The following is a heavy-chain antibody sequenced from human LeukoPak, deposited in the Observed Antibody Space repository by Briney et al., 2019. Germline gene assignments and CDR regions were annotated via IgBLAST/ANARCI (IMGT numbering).Heavy chain of an antibody. J-gene: IGHJ6*02. D-gene: IGHD6-13*01. Sequence: TSETLSLTCTVSGGSISSYFWSWFRQPPGKGLEWIGYISYSGSTNYNPSLKSRITISLDTSKNQFSLKLSSVTAADTAVYYCARDSIAAAGPSFYYYGMDVWGQGTTVTVSS. V-gene: IGHV4-59*01. CDR1: GGSISSYF. CDR3: ARDSIAAAGPSFYYYGMDV. CDR2: ISYSGST.